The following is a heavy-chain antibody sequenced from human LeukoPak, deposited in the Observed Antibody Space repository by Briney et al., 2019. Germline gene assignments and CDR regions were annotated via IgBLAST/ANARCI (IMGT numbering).Heavy chain of an antibody. CDR2: ISASGKTT. CDR1: GFTFSTYE. CDR3: ASTFYGDSPPY. D-gene: IGHD4-17*01. V-gene: IGHV3-48*03. Sequence: PGGSLRLSCAASGFTFSTYEMNFVRQAPGKGLEWISYISASGKTTIYADSVKGRFTFSKDNAKNSLYLQMNSLRAEDTAVYYCASTFYGDSPPYWGQGTLVTVSS. J-gene: IGHJ4*02.